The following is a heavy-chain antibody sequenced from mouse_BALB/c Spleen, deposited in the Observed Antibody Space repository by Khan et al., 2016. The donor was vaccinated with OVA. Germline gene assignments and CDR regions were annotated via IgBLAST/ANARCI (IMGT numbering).Heavy chain of an antibody. Sequence: EVQLQESGPGLVKPSQSLSLTCTVSGYSITSDYAWNWLRQFPGNKLEWMAYISYSGSTSSNPSLKSRISVTRDTSKNQFFLQLNSVTTEDTATXYCARRYYYGQWYFDVWGAGTTVTVSS. CDR3: ARRYYYGQWYFDV. CDR1: GYSITSDYA. D-gene: IGHD1-1*01. V-gene: IGHV3-2*02. CDR2: ISYSGST. J-gene: IGHJ1*01.